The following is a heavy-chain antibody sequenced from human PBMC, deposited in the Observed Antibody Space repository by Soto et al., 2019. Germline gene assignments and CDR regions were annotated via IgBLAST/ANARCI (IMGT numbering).Heavy chain of an antibody. CDR3: ARGNHRWRQLWYFDL. CDR1: GGTFSNYP. V-gene: IGHV1-69*12. D-gene: IGHD5-12*01. CDR2: IIPIFGTV. J-gene: IGHJ2*01. Sequence: QVQLVQSGAEVKKPGSSVKVSCKASGGTFSNYPISWVRQAPGQGLEWMGGIIPIFGTVNYAQKFQGRVTITAGESTSTAYMELSSLRSEDTAVYYCARGNHRWRQLWYFDLWGRGTLVTVSS.